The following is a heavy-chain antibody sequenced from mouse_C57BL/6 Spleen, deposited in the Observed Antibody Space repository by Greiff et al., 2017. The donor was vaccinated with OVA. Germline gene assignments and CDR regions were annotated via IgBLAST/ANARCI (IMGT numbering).Heavy chain of an antibody. CDR1: GYTFTDYY. Sequence: EVQLQQSGPELVKPGASVKISCKASGYTFTDYYMNWVKQSHGKSLEWIGDINPNNGGTSYNQKFKGKATLTVDKSSSTAYMELRSLTSEDSAVYYCARSLLTGADYWGQGTTLTVSS. D-gene: IGHD4-1*01. CDR3: ARSLLTGADY. V-gene: IGHV1-26*01. J-gene: IGHJ2*01. CDR2: INPNNGGT.